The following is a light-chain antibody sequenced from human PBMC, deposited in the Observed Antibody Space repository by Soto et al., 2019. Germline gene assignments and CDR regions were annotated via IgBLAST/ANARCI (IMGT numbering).Light chain of an antibody. V-gene: IGKV3-20*01. CDR2: GAS. J-gene: IGKJ2*01. CDR3: QQYHDSPMNT. Sequence: VLPQSPAPRSCSQGVRVTPPGRPSRSVRSPFLAWSQQKPGRPPRLLIYGASNRATGIPDRFSGSASGTDFTLTISRLEPDDSAVYYCQQYHDSPMNTFGQGTKLEIK. CDR1: RSVRSPF.